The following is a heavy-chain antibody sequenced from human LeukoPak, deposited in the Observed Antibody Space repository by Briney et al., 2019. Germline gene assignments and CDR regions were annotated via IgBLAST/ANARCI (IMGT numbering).Heavy chain of an antibody. V-gene: IGHV3-11*05. D-gene: IGHD4-23*01. CDR2: ISTSTTHT. J-gene: IGHJ3*01. Sequence: PGGSLRLSCAASGFSFSDYYMSWIRQAPGKGLGWVSYISTSTTHTNYADSVEGRFTMSRDKAKNSLYLQLNSLRAEDTAVYYCARVGVYGGIRGAFDVWGQGTMVTVSS. CDR3: ARVGVYGGIRGAFDV. CDR1: GFSFSDYY.